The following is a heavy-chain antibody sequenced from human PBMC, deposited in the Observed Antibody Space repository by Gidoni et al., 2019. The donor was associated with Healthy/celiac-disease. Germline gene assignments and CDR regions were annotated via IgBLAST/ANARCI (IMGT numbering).Heavy chain of an antibody. CDR3: ARDLDTAMVNGFDY. D-gene: IGHD5-18*01. CDR1: GFTFSSYA. Sequence: QVQLVESGGGVVQPGRSRRLSCAASGFTFSSYAMHWVRQAPGKGLEWVAVISYDGSNKYYADSVKCRFTISRDNSKNTLYLQMNSLRAEDTAVYYCARDLDTAMVNGFDYWGQGTLVTVSS. V-gene: IGHV3-30*01. J-gene: IGHJ4*02. CDR2: ISYDGSNK.